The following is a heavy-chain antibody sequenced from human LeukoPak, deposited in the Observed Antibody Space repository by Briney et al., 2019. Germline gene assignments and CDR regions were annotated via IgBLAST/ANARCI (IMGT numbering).Heavy chain of an antibody. Sequence: GGSLRLSCAASGFTFNTYWMHWVRQAPGKGLVWVSRINNDGSDTIYADSVKGRFTISRDNAKDTLYLQMISLKVEDTAVYYCARSSYPYYFDYWGQGTLVTVSS. CDR2: INNDGSDT. J-gene: IGHJ4*02. CDR1: GFTFNTYW. CDR3: ARSSYPYYFDY. V-gene: IGHV3-74*01.